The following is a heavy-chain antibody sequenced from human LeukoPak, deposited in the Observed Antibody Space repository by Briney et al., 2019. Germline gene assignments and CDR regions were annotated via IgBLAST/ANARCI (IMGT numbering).Heavy chain of an antibody. V-gene: IGHV1-8*01. CDR3: ARGRYYYDSSAYSDAFDI. Sequence: ASVKVSCKASGYTFTTHDINRVRQATGQGLEWMGWMNPNSGNTGYEQKFQGRVTMTRNTSISTAYMELSSLRSDDTAVYYCARGRYYYDSSAYSDAFDIWGQGTLVTVSS. D-gene: IGHD3-22*01. J-gene: IGHJ3*02. CDR2: MNPNSGNT. CDR1: GYTFTTHD.